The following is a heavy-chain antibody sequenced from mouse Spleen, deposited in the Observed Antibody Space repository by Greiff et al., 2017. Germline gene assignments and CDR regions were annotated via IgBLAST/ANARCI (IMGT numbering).Heavy chain of an antibody. D-gene: IGHD1-1*01. CDR3: ARDGSSALYAMDY. Sequence: VQLQESGAELARPGASVKLSCKASGYTFTSYGISWVKQRTGQGLEWIGEIYPRSGNTYYNEKFKGKATLTADKSSSTAYMELRSLTSEDSAVYFCARDGSSALYAMDYWGQGTSVTVSS. V-gene: IGHV1-81*01. CDR2: IYPRSGNT. CDR1: GYTFTSYG. J-gene: IGHJ4*01.